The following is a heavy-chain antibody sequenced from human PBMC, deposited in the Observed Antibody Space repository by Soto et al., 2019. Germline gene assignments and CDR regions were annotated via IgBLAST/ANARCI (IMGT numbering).Heavy chain of an antibody. CDR1: GFTFSSYG. CDR3: AKEGSNWNYFRLREASANFDY. J-gene: IGHJ4*02. D-gene: IGHD1-7*01. V-gene: IGHV3-30*18. Sequence: GGSLRLSCAASGFTFSSYGMHWVRQAPGKGLEWVAVISYDGSNKYYADSVKGRFTISRDNSKNTLYLQMNSLRAEDTAVYYCAKEGSNWNYFRLREASANFDYWGQGTLVTVSS. CDR2: ISYDGSNK.